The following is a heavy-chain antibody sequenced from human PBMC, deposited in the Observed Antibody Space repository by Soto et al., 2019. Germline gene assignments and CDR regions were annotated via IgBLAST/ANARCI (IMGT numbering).Heavy chain of an antibody. D-gene: IGHD6-19*01. Sequence: GESLKISCKGSGYIFSNYWIGWVRQMPGKGLEWMGIIHGGYSPTRYSPSFEGQVTISTDKSISTAYLQWSSLKASDTAMYYCERRGNYSSGWDYWGQGTLVTVSS. CDR2: IHGGYSPT. CDR1: GYIFSNYW. V-gene: IGHV5-51*01. J-gene: IGHJ4*02. CDR3: ERRGNYSSGWDY.